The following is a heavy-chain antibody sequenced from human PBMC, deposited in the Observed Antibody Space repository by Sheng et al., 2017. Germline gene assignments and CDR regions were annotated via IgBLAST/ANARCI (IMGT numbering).Heavy chain of an antibody. CDR1: GVTLSNYW. Sequence: EVQLVQSGGGLVQPGGSLRLSCAASGVTLSNYWMHLVRQTPGKGLVWVAHISGDGSGRSYADSVKGRFTISRDNAKNTLYLQMNSLRVEDTAVYYCVRDLQDPYRGLNRGWYDTWGQGTLVTVSS. D-gene: IGHD3-10*01. CDR2: ISGDGSGR. CDR3: VRDLQDPYRGLNRGWYDT. V-gene: IGHV3-74*01. J-gene: IGHJ5*02.